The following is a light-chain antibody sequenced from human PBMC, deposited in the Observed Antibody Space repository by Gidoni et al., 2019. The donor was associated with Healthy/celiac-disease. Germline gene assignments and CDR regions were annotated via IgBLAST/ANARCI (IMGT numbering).Light chain of an antibody. Sequence: DIVMTQSPDSLAVSLGERATLNCKSSQSVLYSSNNKNDLAWYQQKPGQPPKLLIYGASTRESGVPDRFSGSGSGTDFTLTISSLQAEDVAVYYCQQYYSTPWTFGQGTKVEIK. CDR3: QQYYSTPWT. CDR1: QSVLYSSNNKND. V-gene: IGKV4-1*01. CDR2: GAS. J-gene: IGKJ1*01.